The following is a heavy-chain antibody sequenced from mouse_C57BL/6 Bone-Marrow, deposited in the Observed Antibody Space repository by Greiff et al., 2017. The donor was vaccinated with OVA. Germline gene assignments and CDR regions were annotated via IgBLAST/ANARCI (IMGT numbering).Heavy chain of an antibody. CDR3: ARWGYYYGSSLDY. CDR1: GYAFSSSW. CDR2: IYPGDGDT. Sequence: QVQLQQSGPELVKPGASVKISCKASGYAFSSSWMNWVKQRPGKGLEWIGRIYPGDGDTNYNGKFKGKATLTADKSSSTAYMQLSSLTSEDSAVYFCARWGYYYGSSLDYWGQGTTLTVSS. D-gene: IGHD1-1*01. J-gene: IGHJ2*01. V-gene: IGHV1-82*01.